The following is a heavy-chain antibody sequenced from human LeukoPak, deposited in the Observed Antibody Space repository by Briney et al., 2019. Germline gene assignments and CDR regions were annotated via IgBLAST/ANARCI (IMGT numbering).Heavy chain of an antibody. V-gene: IGHV3-30*02. D-gene: IGHD1-14*01. CDR1: GFTFSSYG. Sequence: GGSLRLSCAASGFTFSSYGMHWVRQAPGKGLEWVAFIRYDGSNKYYADSVKGRFTISRDNSKNTLYLQMKSLRAEDAAVYYCAKDTTPPKAGFDPWGQGPLVTVSS. CDR3: AKDTTPPKAGFDP. CDR2: IRYDGSNK. J-gene: IGHJ5*02.